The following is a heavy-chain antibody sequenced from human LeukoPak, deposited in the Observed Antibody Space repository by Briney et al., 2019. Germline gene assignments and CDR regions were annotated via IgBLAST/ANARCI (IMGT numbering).Heavy chain of an antibody. CDR3: ARDLSGWYTFDY. CDR2: ISYDGSKK. J-gene: IGHJ4*02. CDR1: GFTFRSYG. Sequence: PGRSLRLSCAASGFTFRSYGIHWVRQAPGKGLEWVAAISYDGSKKYYADSVKGRFTISRDNSKNMLYVQMNSLRVEDTAVYYCARDLSGWYTFDYWGQGTLVTVSS. D-gene: IGHD6-19*01. V-gene: IGHV3-30-3*01.